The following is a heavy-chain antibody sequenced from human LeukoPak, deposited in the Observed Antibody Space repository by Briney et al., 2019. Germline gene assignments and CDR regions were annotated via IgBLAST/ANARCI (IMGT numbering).Heavy chain of an antibody. D-gene: IGHD3-10*01. J-gene: IGHJ3*02. V-gene: IGHV3-11*01. CDR2: ISSSGSTI. CDR3: AREISDSMVRGVIIRDALDI. Sequence: GGSLRLSCAASGFTFSDYYMSWIRQAPGKGLEWVSYISSSGSTIYYADSVKGRFTISRDNAKNSLYLQMNSLRAEDPAVYYCAREISDSMVRGVIIRDALDIWGQGTMVTVSS. CDR1: GFTFSDYY.